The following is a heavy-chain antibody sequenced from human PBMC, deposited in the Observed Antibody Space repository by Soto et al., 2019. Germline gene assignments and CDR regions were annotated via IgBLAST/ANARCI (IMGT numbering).Heavy chain of an antibody. J-gene: IGHJ4*02. V-gene: IGHV4-59*08. D-gene: IGHD6-13*01. Sequence: PSETLSLTCTVPGDPMTSDYWSWIRQSPGKGLEWMGYIHNSGLTYYNPSLGSRVTISLDTSKKQYSLRLTSVTAADTAVYYCASMYSSRYFFDYWGQGTLVTVS. CDR3: ASMYSSRYFFDY. CDR2: IHNSGLT. CDR1: GDPMTSDY.